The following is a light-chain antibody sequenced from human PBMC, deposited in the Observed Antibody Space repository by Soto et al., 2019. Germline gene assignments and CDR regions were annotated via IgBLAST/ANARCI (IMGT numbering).Light chain of an antibody. CDR1: QGISSY. Sequence: AIRMTQSPSSLSASTGDRVTITCRASQGISSYLAWYQQKPGQAPKLLIYAASTLQSGVPSRFSGSGSGTDFTLTISGLQSEDFATYYCQQYYSYPFSFGPGTKVDIK. V-gene: IGKV1-8*01. J-gene: IGKJ3*01. CDR2: AAS. CDR3: QQYYSYPFS.